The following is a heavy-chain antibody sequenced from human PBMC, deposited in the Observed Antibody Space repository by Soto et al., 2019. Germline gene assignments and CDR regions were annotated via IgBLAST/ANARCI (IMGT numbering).Heavy chain of an antibody. J-gene: IGHJ6*02. Sequence: GGSLRLSCAASGFTFSSYAMSWVRQAPGKGLEWVSAISGSGGSTYYADSVKGRFTISRDNSKNTLYLQMNSLRAEDTAVYYCAKWPPIAAAGDYYYYYGMDVWGQGTTVTVSS. CDR3: AKWPPIAAAGDYYYYYGMDV. V-gene: IGHV3-23*01. D-gene: IGHD6-13*01. CDR2: ISGSGGST. CDR1: GFTFSSYA.